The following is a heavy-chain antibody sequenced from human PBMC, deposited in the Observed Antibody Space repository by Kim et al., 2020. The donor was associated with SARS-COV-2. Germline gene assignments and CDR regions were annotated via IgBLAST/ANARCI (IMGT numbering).Heavy chain of an antibody. D-gene: IGHD3-22*01. CDR1: GGSISSGGYY. V-gene: IGHV4-31*03. Sequence: SETLSLTCTVSGGSISSGGYYWSWIRQHPGKGLEWIGYIYYSGSTYYNPSLKSRVTISVDTSKNQFSLKLSSVTAADTAVYYCARDRADSSGYLDAFDVWGQGTMVTVSS. J-gene: IGHJ3*01. CDR3: ARDRADSSGYLDAFDV. CDR2: IYYSGST.